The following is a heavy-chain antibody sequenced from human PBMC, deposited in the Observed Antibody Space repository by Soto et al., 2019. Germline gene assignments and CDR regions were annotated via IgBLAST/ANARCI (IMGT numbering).Heavy chain of an antibody. V-gene: IGHV4-61*01. CDR2: IYYTGTT. CDR1: VDPLSSGSYY. D-gene: IGHD6-19*01. J-gene: IGHJ4*02. CDR3: ASDYGSNWRL. Sequence: QVQLQESGPGLVKPSETLSLTCTVSVDPLSSGSYYWSWIRQSPGKRLEWIAYIYYTGTTKYNPSLKSRVTISVDTSKNQFSLRLTSVTAADTAVYYCASDYGSNWRLWGQGTLVSVSS.